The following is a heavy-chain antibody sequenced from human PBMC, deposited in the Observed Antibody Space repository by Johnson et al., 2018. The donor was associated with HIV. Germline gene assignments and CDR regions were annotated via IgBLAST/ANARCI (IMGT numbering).Heavy chain of an antibody. CDR1: GFTFSRYG. J-gene: IGHJ3*02. CDR3: ARPGIAVAAAPDDDAFDI. D-gene: IGHD6-19*01. CDR2: IHYDGSNE. Sequence: VQVVESGGGLAKPVWSPRLSCAASGFTFSRYGMHWVRQALGKGLEWVAFIHYDGSNEYYADSVKGRFTISRDNAKNSLYLQMNSLRAEDTAVYYCARPGIAVAAAPDDDAFDIWGQGTMVTVSS. V-gene: IGHV3-33*08.